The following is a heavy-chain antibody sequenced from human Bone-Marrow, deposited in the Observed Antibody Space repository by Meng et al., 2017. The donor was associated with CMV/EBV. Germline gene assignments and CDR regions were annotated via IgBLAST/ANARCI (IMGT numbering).Heavy chain of an antibody. D-gene: IGHD6-13*01. CDR3: EHRHPISVYSSSWYSPWFDP. CDR2: IYWNDDK. CDR1: VFSLSTSGVG. V-gene: IGHV2-5*01. Sequence: SGPTPVKSTHTLSPFCTFSVFSLSTSGVGVGWILQPPGKALEWLALIYWNDDKRYSPSLKSRLTITKDTSKNQVVLTMTNMDPVDTATYYCEHRHPISVYSSSWYSPWFDPWGQGTLVPVSS. J-gene: IGHJ5*02.